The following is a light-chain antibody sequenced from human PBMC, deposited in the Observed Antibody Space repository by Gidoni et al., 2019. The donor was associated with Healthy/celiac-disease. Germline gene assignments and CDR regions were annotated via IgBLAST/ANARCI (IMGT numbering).Light chain of an antibody. CDR3: YSAADNNVV. CDR1: VLAKKY. Sequence: SYDLTQPSSVSVSPGQTARINCPGDVLAKKYARWFQQKPGKAPVLVIYNDSERPSGLPERFSGSSSWTTVTLTISGAQVEDEADYYCYSAADNNVVFGGGTKLTV. CDR2: NDS. V-gene: IGLV3-27*01. J-gene: IGLJ2*01.